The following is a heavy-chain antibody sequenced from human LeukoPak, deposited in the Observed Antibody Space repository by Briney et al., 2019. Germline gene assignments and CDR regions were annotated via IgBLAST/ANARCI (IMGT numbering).Heavy chain of an antibody. CDR2: ISHSGST. CDR3: ARDQRLYDILTGYSMGFFDY. Sequence: PSETLSLTCAVYGGSLSDYHWRWIRQPPGEGLEWIGEISHSGSTNYNPSLKSRVTVSLDTPKNQFSLKLSSVSAADTAVYYCARDQRLYDILTGYSMGFFDYWGQGTLVTVSS. D-gene: IGHD3-9*01. V-gene: IGHV4-34*01. CDR1: GGSLSDYH. J-gene: IGHJ4*02.